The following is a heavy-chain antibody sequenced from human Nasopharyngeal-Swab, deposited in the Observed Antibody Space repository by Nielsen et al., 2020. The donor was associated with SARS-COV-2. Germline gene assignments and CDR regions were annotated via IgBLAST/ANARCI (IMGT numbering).Heavy chain of an antibody. Sequence: GESLKISCAASGLTFSSYGLPWVRQAPGKGLAWVAVISYDGSNKYYADSVKGRFTISRDNSKNTLYLQMNSLRAEDTAVYYCAKGVFFGYCSSTSCYEGYFQHWGQGTLVTVSS. CDR1: GLTFSSYG. CDR2: ISYDGSNK. D-gene: IGHD2-2*03. CDR3: AKGVFFGYCSSTSCYEGYFQH. V-gene: IGHV3-30*18. J-gene: IGHJ1*01.